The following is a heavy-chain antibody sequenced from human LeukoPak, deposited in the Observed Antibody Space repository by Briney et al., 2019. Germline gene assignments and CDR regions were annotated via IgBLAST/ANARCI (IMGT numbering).Heavy chain of an antibody. CDR1: GFTFSSYS. J-gene: IGHJ3*02. Sequence: GGSLRLSCAASGFTFSSYSMNWVRQAPGKGLEWVSSISSSSSYIYYADSVKGRFTISRDNAKNSLYLQMNSLRAEDTAVYYCARDQGYGDYAVVFGAFDIWGQGTMVTVSS. D-gene: IGHD4-17*01. CDR3: ARDQGYGDYAVVFGAFDI. CDR2: ISSSSSYI. V-gene: IGHV3-21*01.